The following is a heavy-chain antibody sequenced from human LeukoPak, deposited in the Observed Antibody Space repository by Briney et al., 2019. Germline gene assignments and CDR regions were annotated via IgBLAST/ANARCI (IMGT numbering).Heavy chain of an antibody. D-gene: IGHD6-13*01. CDR2: INHSGST. Sequence: ESSETLSLTCTVSGGSISSYYWSWIRQPPGKGLEWIGEINHSGSTNYNPSLKSRVTISVDTSKNQFSLKLSSVTAADTAVYYCASRSRYSSSRGAFDIWGQGTMVTVSS. CDR1: GGSISSYY. J-gene: IGHJ3*02. CDR3: ASRSRYSSSRGAFDI. V-gene: IGHV4-34*01.